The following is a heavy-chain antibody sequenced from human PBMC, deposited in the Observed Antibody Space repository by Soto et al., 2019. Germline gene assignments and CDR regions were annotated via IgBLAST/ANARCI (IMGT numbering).Heavy chain of an antibody. D-gene: IGHD4-17*01. CDR3: AKVGDYGDSTRYYYYYYYMDV. CDR2: ISGSGGST. CDR1: GFTFSSYA. J-gene: IGHJ6*03. V-gene: IGHV3-23*01. Sequence: PGGSLRLSCAASGFTFSSYAMHWVRQAPGKGLEWVSAISGSGGSTYYADSVKGRFTISRDNSKNTLYLQMNSLRAEDTAVYYCAKVGDYGDSTRYYYYYYYMDVWGKGTTVTVSS.